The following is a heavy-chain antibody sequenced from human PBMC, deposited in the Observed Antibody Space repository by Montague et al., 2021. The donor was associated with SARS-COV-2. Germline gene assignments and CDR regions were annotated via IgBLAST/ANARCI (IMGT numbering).Heavy chain of an antibody. V-gene: IGHV3-30*03. Sequence: SRRISCAASGFPFSYYGMFWFRQAPGKGPEWVAIFPADGRNIYYADSVKGRFTVSRDNSRDTLYLQMNSLRVEDTAMYYCARDLSGRFDLWGQGTLVTVSS. CDR1: GFPFSYYG. CDR3: ARDLSGRFDL. J-gene: IGHJ5*02. CDR2: FPADGRNI.